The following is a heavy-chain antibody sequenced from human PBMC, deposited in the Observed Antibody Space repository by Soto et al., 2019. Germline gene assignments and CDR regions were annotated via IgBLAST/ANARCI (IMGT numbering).Heavy chain of an antibody. Sequence: QVQLVPSGAEVRKPGSSVKVSCKASGGTFSSSGINWVRQAPGQGLEWIGGIIPLSGTSSHAQKFQGRVTITADESTGTVNMALGSLTSDDTAVYYCATSRDTTGYFDHWGQGTLVTVSS. J-gene: IGHJ4*02. CDR1: GGTFSSSG. V-gene: IGHV1-69*01. D-gene: IGHD1-1*01. CDR3: ATSRDTTGYFDH. CDR2: IIPLSGTS.